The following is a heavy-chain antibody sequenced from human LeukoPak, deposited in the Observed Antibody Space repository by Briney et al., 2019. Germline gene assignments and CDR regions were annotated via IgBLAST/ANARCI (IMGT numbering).Heavy chain of an antibody. J-gene: IGHJ3*02. V-gene: IGHV3-21*01. CDR3: ARGRTAFDI. Sequence: GGSLRLSCAASGFTFSSYNMNWVRQAPGKGLEWVSSISSSSNYIYYADSVKGRLTISRDNAKNSLYLQMNSLRAEDTAVYYCARGRTAFDIWGQGTMVTVSS. CDR1: GFTFSSYN. CDR2: ISSSSNYI.